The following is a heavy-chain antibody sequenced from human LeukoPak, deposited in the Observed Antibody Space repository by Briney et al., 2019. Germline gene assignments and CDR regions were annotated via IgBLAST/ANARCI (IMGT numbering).Heavy chain of an antibody. CDR1: GASISSYY. J-gene: IGHJ4*02. CDR2: IYTSGST. V-gene: IGHV4-4*07. Sequence: PSETLSLTCTVSGASISSYYWSWIRQPAGKGLEWIGRIYTSGSTNYNPSLKSRVTMSVDTSKNQFSLNLSPVTAADTAAYYCARGLYQDFDYWGQGTLVTVSS. D-gene: IGHD2-2*01. CDR3: ARGLYQDFDY.